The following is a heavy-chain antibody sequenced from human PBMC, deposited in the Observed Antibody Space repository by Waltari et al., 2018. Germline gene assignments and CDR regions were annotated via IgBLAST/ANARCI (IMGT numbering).Heavy chain of an antibody. CDR2: VHSSGDT. D-gene: IGHD6-25*01. V-gene: IGHV4-39*01. Sequence: QLQLQESGPGLVQPSETLSLTCTVSGGSITSTGYYWGWIRQPPGKGLEWIGSVHSSGDTYYNPSLKSRFTISVDTSKNEFSLKLTSVTAADTSVYYCARHCYDFPRLPEIWGQGTLVTVSS. CDR3: ARHCYDFPRLPEI. J-gene: IGHJ4*02. CDR1: GGSITSTGYY.